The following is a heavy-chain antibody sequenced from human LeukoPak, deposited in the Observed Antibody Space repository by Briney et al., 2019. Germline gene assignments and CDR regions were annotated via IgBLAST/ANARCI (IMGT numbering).Heavy chain of an antibody. CDR2: ISGSGGST. D-gene: IGHD5-18*01. J-gene: IGHJ4*02. CDR3: AKDMGSGYRYGSGYDY. Sequence: PGRSLRLSCAASGFTFSSYAMSWVRQAPGKGLEWVSAISGSGGSTYYADSVKGRFTISRDNSKNTLYLQMNSLRAEDTAVCYCAKDMGSGYRYGSGYDYWGQGTLVTVSS. CDR1: GFTFSSYA. V-gene: IGHV3-23*01.